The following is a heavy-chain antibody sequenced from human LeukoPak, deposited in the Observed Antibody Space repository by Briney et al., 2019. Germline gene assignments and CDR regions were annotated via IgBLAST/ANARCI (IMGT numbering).Heavy chain of an antibody. Sequence: SETLSLTCAVYGGSFSGYYWSWIRQPPGKGLEWIGEINHSGSTNYNPSLKSRVTISVDTSKNQFSLKLSSVTAADTAVYYCARDGGGGSGSYYINWFDPWGQGTLVTVSS. D-gene: IGHD3-10*01. CDR1: GGSFSGYY. V-gene: IGHV4-34*01. J-gene: IGHJ5*02. CDR2: INHSGST. CDR3: ARDGGGGSGSYYINWFDP.